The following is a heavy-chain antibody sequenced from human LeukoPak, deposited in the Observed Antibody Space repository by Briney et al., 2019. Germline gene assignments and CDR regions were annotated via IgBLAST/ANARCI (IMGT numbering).Heavy chain of an antibody. CDR2: IYHSGST. J-gene: IGHJ3*02. V-gene: IGHV4-38-2*02. CDR3: ARDIAVVQYDSSGYSAFDI. Sequence: PSETLSLTCTVSGYSISSGYYWGWIRQPPGKGLEWIGSIYHSGSTYYNPSLKSRVTISVDTSKNQFSLKLSSVTAAGTAVYYCARDIAVVQYDSSGYSAFDIWGQGTMVTVSS. D-gene: IGHD3-22*01. CDR1: GYSISSGYY.